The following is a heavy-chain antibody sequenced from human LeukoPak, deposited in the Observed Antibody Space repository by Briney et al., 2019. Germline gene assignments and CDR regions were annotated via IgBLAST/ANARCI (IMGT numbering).Heavy chain of an antibody. V-gene: IGHV3-23*01. CDR2: ITGNGGTT. Sequence: GGSLRLSCAASGFTFSNAWMNWVRQAPGKGLEWVSGITGNGGTTYYADSVKGRFTISRDNSKNTVYLQMNSLRAEDTAVYYCAKDALSFNGDWFDYWGQGTLVTVSS. D-gene: IGHD4-17*01. J-gene: IGHJ4*02. CDR1: GFTFSNAW. CDR3: AKDALSFNGDWFDY.